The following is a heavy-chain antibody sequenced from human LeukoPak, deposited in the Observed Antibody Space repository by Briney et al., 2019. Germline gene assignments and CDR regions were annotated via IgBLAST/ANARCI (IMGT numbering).Heavy chain of an antibody. CDR1: GGSFSGYY. D-gene: IGHD5-18*01. CDR3: ARVNTAMAEFDY. J-gene: IGHJ4*02. CDR2: INHSGST. V-gene: IGHV4-34*01. Sequence: SETLSLTCAVYGGSFSGYYWSWTRQPPGKGLEWIGEINHSGSTNYNPSLKSRVTISVDTSKNQFSLKLSSVTAADTAVYYCARVNTAMAEFDYWGQGTLVTVSS.